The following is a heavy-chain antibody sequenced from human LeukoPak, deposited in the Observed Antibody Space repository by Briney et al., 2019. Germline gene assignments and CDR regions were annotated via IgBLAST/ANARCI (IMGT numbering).Heavy chain of an antibody. J-gene: IGHJ5*02. D-gene: IGHD6-13*01. Sequence: GASVKVSCKASGYTFTSYYMHWVRQAPGQGLEWMGIINPSGGSTSYAQKFQGRVTMTRDMSTSTVYTELSSLRSEGTAVYYCASGGYSNRNWFDPWGQGTLVTVSS. CDR3: ASGGYSNRNWFDP. CDR2: INPSGGST. V-gene: IGHV1-46*03. CDR1: GYTFTSYY.